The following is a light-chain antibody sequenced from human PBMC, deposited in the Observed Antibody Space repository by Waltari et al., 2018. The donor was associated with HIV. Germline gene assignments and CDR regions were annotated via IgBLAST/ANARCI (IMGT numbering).Light chain of an antibody. CDR2: RNS. V-gene: IGLV1-44*01. CDR3: AIWDGLNGWV. J-gene: IGLJ3*02. CDR1: YSTIGRRIAT. Sequence: QSVLTQPPSASGTPGQRVTISCSGRYSTIGRRIATVLCYQHPPGAAPNLLIYRNSQRPSGVPDRFSGSKSGTSASLAISAIQSEDEADYYCAIWDGLNGWVFGGGTRVTVL.